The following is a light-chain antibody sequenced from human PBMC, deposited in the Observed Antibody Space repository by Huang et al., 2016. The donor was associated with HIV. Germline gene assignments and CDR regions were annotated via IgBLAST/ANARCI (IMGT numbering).Light chain of an antibody. CDR1: ESLVHSDGNTY. V-gene: IGKV2-30*02. CDR2: KVS. CDR3: MQGTHWPPWT. J-gene: IGKJ1*01. Sequence: DVVMTQSPLSLPVTLGQPATVSCRSSESLVHSDGNTYLNWFQQRPGQSPRRLIYKVSNRDSGVPDRFSVSGSGTNFTLTIRRVEAEDVGVYYCMQGTHWPPWTFGQGTKVEIK.